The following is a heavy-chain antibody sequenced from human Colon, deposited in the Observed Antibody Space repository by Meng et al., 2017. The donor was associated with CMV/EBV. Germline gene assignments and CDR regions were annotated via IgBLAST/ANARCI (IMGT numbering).Heavy chain of an antibody. Sequence: GESLKISCAASGFNFDDYGMSWVRQAPGKGLEWVSMVYSSATSTFYADSVRGRFTISRDNSKNMVYLQMNNLRAEDTALYYCAKHVAGPNKGWFDPWGQGTLVTVSS. J-gene: IGHJ5*02. CDR1: GFNFDDYG. CDR2: VYSSATST. D-gene: IGHD4/OR15-4a*01. V-gene: IGHV3-23*03. CDR3: AKHVAGPNKGWFDP.